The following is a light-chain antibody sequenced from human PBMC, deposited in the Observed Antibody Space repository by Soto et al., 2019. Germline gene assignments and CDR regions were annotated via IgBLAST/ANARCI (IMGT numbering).Light chain of an antibody. CDR3: SSYTSSSIDYV. CDR1: SSDVGGYNY. J-gene: IGLJ1*01. Sequence: QSALTQPASVSGSHGQSITLSCTGTSSDVGGYNYVSWYQQHPGKAPKLMIYEVSNRPSGVSNRFSGSKSGNTASLTISGLQAEDEDDYYCSSYTSSSIDYVFGTGTKLTVL. CDR2: EVS. V-gene: IGLV2-14*01.